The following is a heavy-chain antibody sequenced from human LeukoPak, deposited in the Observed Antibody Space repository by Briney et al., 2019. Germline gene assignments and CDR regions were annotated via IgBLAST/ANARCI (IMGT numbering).Heavy chain of an antibody. J-gene: IGHJ2*01. D-gene: IGHD6-13*01. CDR3: ARSSERSSWYAVWNWYFDL. Sequence: GGSLRLSCAASGFTFSSYWMLWVRQAPGKGLVWVSRINSDGSSTSYADSVKGRFTISRDNAKNTLYLQMNSLRAEDTAVYYCARSSERSSWYAVWNWYFDLWGRGTLVTVSS. CDR1: GFTFSSYW. CDR2: INSDGSST. V-gene: IGHV3-74*01.